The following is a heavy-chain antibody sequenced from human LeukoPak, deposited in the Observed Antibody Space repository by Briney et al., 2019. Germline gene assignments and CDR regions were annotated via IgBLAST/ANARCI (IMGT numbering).Heavy chain of an antibody. Sequence: SETLSLTCTVSGGSISSGDYYWSWIRQPPGKGLEWIGHIYYSGSTYYNPSLKSRVTISVDTSKNQFSLKLSSVTAADTAVYYCARGPWGYYYETPPPSYWGQGTLVTVSS. D-gene: IGHD3-22*01. CDR1: GGSISSGDYY. CDR2: IYYSGST. V-gene: IGHV4-30-4*01. J-gene: IGHJ4*02. CDR3: ARGPWGYYYETPPPSY.